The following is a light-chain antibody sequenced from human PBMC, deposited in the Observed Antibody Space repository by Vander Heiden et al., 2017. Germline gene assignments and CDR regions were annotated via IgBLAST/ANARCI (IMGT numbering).Light chain of an antibody. J-gene: IGLJ3*02. Sequence: QTVVTQEPSLSVSPGGTVTLTCGLSSGSVSTSYYPSWFQQTPGQSPRTLIYSTNTRSSGVPDRFSGSILGNKAALTITGAQADDECDYYCVLYMNSDIWVFGGGTKLTVL. CDR1: SGSVSTSYY. V-gene: IGLV8-61*01. CDR3: VLYMNSDIWV. CDR2: STN.